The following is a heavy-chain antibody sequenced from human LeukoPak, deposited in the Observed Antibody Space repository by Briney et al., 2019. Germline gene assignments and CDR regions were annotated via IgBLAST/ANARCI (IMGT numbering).Heavy chain of an antibody. V-gene: IGHV4-4*07. D-gene: IGHD3-10*01. CDR2: IYTSGGT. Sequence: SETLSLTFTVSGGSISSYYWSWIRQPAGKGLEWIGRIYTSGGTNYNPSLKSRVTISVDNSKNQLSLKLTSVTAADTAVYYCARGGSGSSRFDYWGQGTLVTVSS. CDR1: GGSISSYY. CDR3: ARGGSGSSRFDY. J-gene: IGHJ4*02.